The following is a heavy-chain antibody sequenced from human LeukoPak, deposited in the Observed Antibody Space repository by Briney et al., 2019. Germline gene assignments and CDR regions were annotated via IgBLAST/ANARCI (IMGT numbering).Heavy chain of an antibody. CDR2: ISSSGSTI. J-gene: IGHJ4*02. CDR1: GFTFSSYE. V-gene: IGHV3-48*03. CDR3: ARADGDAFQHYFDY. Sequence: PGGSLRLSCAASGFTFSSYEMNWVRQAPGKGLEWVSYISSSGSTIYYADSVKGRFTISRDNAKNSLYLQMNSLRAEDTAVYYCARADGDAFQHYFDYWGQGTLVTVSS. D-gene: IGHD4-17*01.